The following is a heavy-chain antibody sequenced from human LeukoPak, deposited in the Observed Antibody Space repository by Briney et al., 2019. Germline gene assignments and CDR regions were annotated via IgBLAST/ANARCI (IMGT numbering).Heavy chain of an antibody. CDR2: IYHSGST. D-gene: IGHD3-10*01. Sequence: SETLSLTCAVSGYSISSGYYWGWIRQPLGKGLEWIGCIYHSGSTYYNPSLKSRVTISVDTSKNQFSLKLSSVTAADTVVYYCARDLPLYYYGSGSPFDYWGQGTLVTSPQ. CDR1: GYSISSGYY. J-gene: IGHJ4*02. V-gene: IGHV4-38-2*02. CDR3: ARDLPLYYYGSGSPFDY.